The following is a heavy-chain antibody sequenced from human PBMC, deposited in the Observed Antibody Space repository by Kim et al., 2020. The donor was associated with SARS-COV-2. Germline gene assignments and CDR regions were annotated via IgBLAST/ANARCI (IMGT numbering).Heavy chain of an antibody. CDR2: INAGNGNT. D-gene: IGHD3-10*01. Sequence: ASVKVSCKASGYTFTSYAMHWVRQAPGQRLEWMGWINAGNGNTKYSQKFQGRVTITRDTSASTAYMELSSLRSEDTAVYYCASYAGVRGVICSSCDQPYYYYGMDVWGQGTTVTVSS. CDR1: GYTFTSYA. J-gene: IGHJ6*02. CDR3: ASYAGVRGVICSSCDQPYYYYGMDV. V-gene: IGHV1-3*01.